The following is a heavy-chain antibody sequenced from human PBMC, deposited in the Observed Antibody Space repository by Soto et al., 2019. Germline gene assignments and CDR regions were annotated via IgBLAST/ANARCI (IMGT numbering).Heavy chain of an antibody. CDR1: GYTFTRYG. CDR3: ARDGNNYDFWSGYYPARYYYGMDV. V-gene: IGHV1-18*01. D-gene: IGHD3-3*01. CDR2: ISGYNGDT. J-gene: IGHJ6*02. Sequence: ASVKVSCKASGYTFTRYGISWVRQAPGQGLEWMGWISGYNGDTNYAQKFQGWVTMTRDTSISTAYMELSRLRSDDTAVYYCARDGNNYDFWSGYYPARYYYGMDVWGQGTTVTVSS.